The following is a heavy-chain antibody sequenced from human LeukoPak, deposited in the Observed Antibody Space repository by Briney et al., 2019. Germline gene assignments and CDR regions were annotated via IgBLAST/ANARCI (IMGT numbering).Heavy chain of an antibody. J-gene: IGHJ6*02. CDR3: ARNQQLGGHSYYYYGMDV. CDR1: GFTFSSYA. D-gene: IGHD3-16*01. CDR2: ISYDGSNK. V-gene: IGHV3-30-3*01. Sequence: GGSLRLSCAASGFTFSSYAMHWVRQAPGKGLEWVAVISYDGSNKYYADSVKGRFTISRDNSKNTLYLQMNSLRADDTAIYYCARNQQLGGHSYYYYGMDVWGQGTTVTVSS.